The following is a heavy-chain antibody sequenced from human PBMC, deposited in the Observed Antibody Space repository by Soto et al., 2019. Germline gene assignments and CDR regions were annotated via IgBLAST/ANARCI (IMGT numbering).Heavy chain of an antibody. J-gene: IGHJ4*02. CDR3: ASPPRYCCSTSCSYYFDY. CDR1: GGTFSSYA. CDR2: IIPIFGTA. D-gene: IGHD2-2*01. V-gene: IGHV1-69*01. Sequence: QVQLVQSGAEVKKPGSSLKVSCKASGGTFSSYAISWVRRAPGQGLEWMGGIIPIFGTANYAQKFQGRVTITADESTSTAYMELSSLRSEDTAVYYCASPPRYCCSTSCSYYFDYWGQGTLVTVSS.